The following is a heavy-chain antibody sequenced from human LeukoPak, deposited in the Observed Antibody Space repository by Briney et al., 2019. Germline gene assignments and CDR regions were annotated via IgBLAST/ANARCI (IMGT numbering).Heavy chain of an antibody. J-gene: IGHJ6*02. CDR3: ASDCSSTSCYTGYKIYYGMDV. Sequence: PGRSLRLSCAASGFTFSSYAMHWVRQAPGKGLEWVAVISYDGSNKYYADSVKGRFTISRDNSKNTLYLQMNSLRAEDTAVYYCASDCSSTSCYTGYKIYYGMDVWGQGTTVTVSS. V-gene: IGHV3-30-3*01. D-gene: IGHD2-2*02. CDR2: ISYDGSNK. CDR1: GFTFSSYA.